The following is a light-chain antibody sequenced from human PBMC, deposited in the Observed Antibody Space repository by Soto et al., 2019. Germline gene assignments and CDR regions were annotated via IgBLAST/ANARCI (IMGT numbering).Light chain of an antibody. V-gene: IGLV1-44*01. CDR1: TSNIGRND. CDR3: ASWDDSLNAPV. J-gene: IGLJ2*01. Sequence: QSLLTQPPSASGTPGQRVSISCSGSTSNIGRNDVNWYQQLPGTAPKLLIYGHNQRPSGVPERFSGSKSGTSASLAISGLQSEDEADYYCASWDDSLNAPVFGGGTKLTVL. CDR2: GHN.